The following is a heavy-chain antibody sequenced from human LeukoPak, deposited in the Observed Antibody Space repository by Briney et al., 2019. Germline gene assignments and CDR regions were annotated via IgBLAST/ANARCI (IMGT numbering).Heavy chain of an antibody. Sequence: GGSLRLSCAASGFTFSNYGMHWVCQAPGKGLEWVAVISYDGSEIHYVDSVKGRFTISRDNSKNTVYLQMNSLRGEDTAVYYCAKDRGVAGTMADWGQGTLVTVSS. CDR3: AKDRGVAGTMAD. CDR2: ISYDGSEI. J-gene: IGHJ4*02. D-gene: IGHD6-19*01. CDR1: GFTFSNYG. V-gene: IGHV3-30*18.